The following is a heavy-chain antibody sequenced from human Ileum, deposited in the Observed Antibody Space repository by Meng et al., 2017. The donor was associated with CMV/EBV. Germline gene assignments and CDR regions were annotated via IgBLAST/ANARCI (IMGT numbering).Heavy chain of an antibody. CDR3: TTAMGYTSGSDC. J-gene: IGHJ4*02. D-gene: IGHD5-12*01. CDR1: GFTFSNSW. CDR2: IKPKADGGTT. Sequence: SGFTFSNSWMNWVRQAPGKGLEWVGLIKPKADGGTTDYAAPVKGRFTISRDDSENTLYLQMNSLQTEDTAVYYCTTAMGYTSGSDCWGQGSLVTVSS. V-gene: IGHV3-15*07.